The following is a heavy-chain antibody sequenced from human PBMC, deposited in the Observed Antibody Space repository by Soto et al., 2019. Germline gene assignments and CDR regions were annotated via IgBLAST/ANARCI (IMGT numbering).Heavy chain of an antibody. CDR1: GFTFSSYA. J-gene: IGHJ4*02. CDR2: ISGSGGST. CDR3: AKFGGEAAYQLPFPPFDY. Sequence: GGSLRLSCAASGFTFSSYAMSWVRQAPGKGLEWVSAISGSGGSTYYADSVKGRFTISRDNSKNTLYLQMNSLRAEDTAVYYCAKFGGEAAYQLPFPPFDYWGQGTLVTVSS. D-gene: IGHD2-2*01. V-gene: IGHV3-23*01.